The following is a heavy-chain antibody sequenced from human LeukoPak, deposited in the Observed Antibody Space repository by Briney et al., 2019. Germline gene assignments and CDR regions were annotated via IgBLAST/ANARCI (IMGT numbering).Heavy chain of an antibody. CDR3: ARAYDSSVYAFDI. CDR1: GGTFSSYA. V-gene: IGHV1-69*04. Sequence: ASVKVSCKASGGTFSSYAISWVRQAPGQGLEWMGRIIPILGIANYAQKFQGRVTITADKSTSTAYMELSSLRSEDTAVYYCARAYDSSVYAFDIWGQGTMVTVSS. CDR2: IIPILGIA. D-gene: IGHD3-22*01. J-gene: IGHJ3*02.